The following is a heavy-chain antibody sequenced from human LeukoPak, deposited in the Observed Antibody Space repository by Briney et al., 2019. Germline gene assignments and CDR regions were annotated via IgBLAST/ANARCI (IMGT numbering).Heavy chain of an antibody. CDR2: IYYSGST. V-gene: IGHV4-39*07. Sequence: SETLSLTCTVSGGSISSSSYYWGWIRQPPGKGLEGIGGIYYSGSTYYNPSLKSRVTISVDTSKNQFSLKLSSVTAADTAVYYCARDGGYCSSTSCYRVFDYWGQGTLVTVSS. J-gene: IGHJ4*02. CDR1: GGSISSSSYY. CDR3: ARDGGYCSSTSCYRVFDY. D-gene: IGHD2-2*02.